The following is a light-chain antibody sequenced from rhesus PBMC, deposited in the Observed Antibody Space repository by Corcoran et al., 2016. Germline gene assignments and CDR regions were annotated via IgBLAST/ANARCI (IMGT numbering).Light chain of an antibody. V-gene: IGKV1-74*01. CDR1: ENVNNY. Sequence: DIQMTQSPSSLSASVGDRVTITCRASENVNNYLNWYQQKTGKAPQLLIYKASTLQNGVPSRFSGSGSGTVYTFTIRSLQPEDVAIYYCQHAYGTPFTFGPGTKLDIK. J-gene: IGKJ3*01. CDR2: KAS. CDR3: QHAYGTPFT.